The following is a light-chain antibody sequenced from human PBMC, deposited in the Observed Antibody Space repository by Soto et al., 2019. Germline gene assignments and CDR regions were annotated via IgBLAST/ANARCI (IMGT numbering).Light chain of an antibody. V-gene: IGKV3-20*01. CDR1: QIVSSSY. Sequence: EIVLTQSPGTLSLSPGERATLSCRASQIVSSSYLAWYQQKPGQAPRLLIYGASSRATGIPDRFSGSGSGTDFTLTISRLEPEDFAVYYCQQYGSSPSLTFGGGTKVDIK. CDR2: GAS. CDR3: QQYGSSPSLT. J-gene: IGKJ4*01.